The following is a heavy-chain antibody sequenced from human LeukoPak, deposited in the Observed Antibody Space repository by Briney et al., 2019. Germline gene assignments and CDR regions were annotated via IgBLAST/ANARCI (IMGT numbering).Heavy chain of an antibody. CDR3: ASTFVVASDAFDI. V-gene: IGHV1-18*01. Sequence: ASVTVSFTASGYTFTIYGISWVRQAPGQGLEWMGWISAYNGNTNYAQKLQGRVTMTTDTSTSTAYMELRSLRSDDTAVYYCASTFVVASDAFDIWGQGTMVTVSS. J-gene: IGHJ3*02. D-gene: IGHD2-15*01. CDR2: ISAYNGNT. CDR1: GYTFTIYG.